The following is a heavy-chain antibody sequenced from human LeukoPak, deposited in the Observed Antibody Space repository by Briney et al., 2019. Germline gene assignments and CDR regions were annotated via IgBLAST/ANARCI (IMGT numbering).Heavy chain of an antibody. CDR2: ISYDGSNK. CDR3: ARARGFGSWFDP. CDR1: GFTFSSHA. J-gene: IGHJ5*02. D-gene: IGHD3-16*01. Sequence: PGGSLRLSCAASGFTFSSHAMHWVRQAPGKGLEWVAVISYDGSNKYYADSVKGRFTISRDNSKNTLYLQMNSLRAEDTAVYYCARARGFGSWFDPWGQGTLVTVSS. V-gene: IGHV3-30*04.